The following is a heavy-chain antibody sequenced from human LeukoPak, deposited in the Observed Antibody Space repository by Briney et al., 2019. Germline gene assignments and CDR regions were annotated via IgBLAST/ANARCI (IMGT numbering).Heavy chain of an antibody. V-gene: IGHV4-59*01. CDR1: GGSISSYY. D-gene: IGHD5-18*01. Sequence: PSETLSLTCTVSGGSISSYYWSWIRRPPGKGPEWIGYIYYSGSTTYNPSLKSRVTISVDTSKNQFSLKLSSVTAADTAVYYCARRRGYSYDYWGQGTLVTVSS. CDR3: ARRRGYSYDY. CDR2: IYYSGST. J-gene: IGHJ4*02.